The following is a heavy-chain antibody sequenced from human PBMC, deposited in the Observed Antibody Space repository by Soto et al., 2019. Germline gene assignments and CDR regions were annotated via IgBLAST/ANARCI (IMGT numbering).Heavy chain of an antibody. Sequence: EVQLVESGGGLIQPGGSLRLSCAASGFTVSSKYMTWVRQAPGKGLEWVSVIYGGGTTYYVDSVKGRFTISRDNSKNTWYLQRNSLRAEDTAVYYCVQTTGWPGFDFWGQGTLVTV. D-gene: IGHD6-19*01. J-gene: IGHJ4*02. CDR1: GFTVSSKY. CDR2: IYGGGTT. CDR3: VQTTGWPGFDF. V-gene: IGHV3-53*01.